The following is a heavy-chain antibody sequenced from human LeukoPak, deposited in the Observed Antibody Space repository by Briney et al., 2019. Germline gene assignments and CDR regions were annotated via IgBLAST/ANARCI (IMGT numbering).Heavy chain of an antibody. Sequence: PSETLSLTCAVYGGSFSGYYWSWIRQPPGKGLEWIGEINHSGSTNYNPSLKSRVTISVDTSKNQFSLKLSSVTAADTAVYYCARDGSGYDTPYYYYYMDVWGKGTTVTVSS. V-gene: IGHV4-34*01. J-gene: IGHJ6*03. CDR2: INHSGST. CDR1: GGSFSGYY. CDR3: ARDGSGYDTPYYYYYMDV. D-gene: IGHD5-12*01.